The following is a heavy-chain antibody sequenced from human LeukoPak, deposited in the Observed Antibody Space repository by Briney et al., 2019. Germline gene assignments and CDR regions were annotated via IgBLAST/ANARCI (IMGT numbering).Heavy chain of an antibody. V-gene: IGHV4-31*03. J-gene: IGHJ6*02. CDR2: IYYSGST. CDR3: ARAHCSGGRCYSDYYYGMDI. CDR1: GGFISSGDYY. D-gene: IGHD2-15*01. Sequence: KTSQTLSLTCTVSGGFISSGDYYWSWIRQHPRKGLEWIGYIYYSGSTNYNPSLRSRVTISVDTSKNQISLKLSSVTAADTAVYYCARAHCSGGRCYSDYYYGMDIWGQGTTVTASS.